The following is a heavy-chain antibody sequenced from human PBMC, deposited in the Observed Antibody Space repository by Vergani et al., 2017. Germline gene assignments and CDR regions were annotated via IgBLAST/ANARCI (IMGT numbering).Heavy chain of an antibody. J-gene: IGHJ6*02. V-gene: IGHV4-4*02. D-gene: IGHD1-20*01. Sequence: QVQLQESGPGLVKPSGTLSLTCAVSGGSISSSNWWSWVRQPPGKGLEWIGEIYHSGSTNYNPSLKSRVTISVDKSKNQFSLKLSSVTAADTAVYYCSRFLTGTTIYYYYGMDVWGQGTTVTVSS. CDR3: SRFLTGTTIYYYYGMDV. CDR2: IYHSGST. CDR1: GGSISSSNW.